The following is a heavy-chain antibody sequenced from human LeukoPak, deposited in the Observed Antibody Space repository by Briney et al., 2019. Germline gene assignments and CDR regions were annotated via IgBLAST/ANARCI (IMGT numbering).Heavy chain of an antibody. CDR2: ISSSGSII. CDR1: GFTFSHYY. CDR3: AGRGYDIDV. D-gene: IGHD3-22*01. Sequence: GGSLRLSCAASGFTFSHYYMSWIRQAPGKGLEWISYISSSGSIIYYADSVKGRFTISRDNAKDSLHLQMNSLRAGDTAVYYCAGRGYDIDVWGQGTMVTVSS. V-gene: IGHV3-11*01. J-gene: IGHJ3*01.